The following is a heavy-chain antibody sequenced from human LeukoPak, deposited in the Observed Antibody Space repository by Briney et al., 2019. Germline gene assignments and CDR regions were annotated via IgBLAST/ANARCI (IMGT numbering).Heavy chain of an antibody. J-gene: IGHJ4*02. Sequence: SETLSLTCTVSGGSISNYYWSWIRQPPGKGLEWIGYIYDSGNTNYNPSLKSRVTISVDTSKNQFSLKLISVTAADTAVYYCARVRYCSTNRCYDQEFDNWGQGTLVTVSS. CDR3: ARVRYCSTNRCYDQEFDN. V-gene: IGHV4-59*01. D-gene: IGHD2-2*01. CDR2: IYDSGNT. CDR1: GGSISNYY.